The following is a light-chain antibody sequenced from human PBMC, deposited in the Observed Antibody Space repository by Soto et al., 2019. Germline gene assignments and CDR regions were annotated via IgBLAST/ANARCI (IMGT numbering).Light chain of an antibody. Sequence: EIVLTQSPDTLSLSPGEGATLSCRASHDVSVSLVWYRQRPGQSPRLLIHDASNRATGISARFSGSGSGTDFTLTIGSLEPEESALYRQQRASWPYTSGQGTKVEIK. CDR1: HDVSVS. V-gene: IGKV3-11*01. CDR2: DAS. J-gene: IGKJ2*01. CDR3: QQRASWPYT.